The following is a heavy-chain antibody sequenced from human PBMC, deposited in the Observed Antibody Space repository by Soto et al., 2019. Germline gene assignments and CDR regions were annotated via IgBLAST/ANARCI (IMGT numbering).Heavy chain of an antibody. V-gene: IGHV3-33*01. CDR1: GFTFSSNG. CDR3: ARDGSNKPGFYYGMDA. Sequence: QVQLVESGGGVVQPGRSLRLSCAASGFTFSSNGMHWVRQAPGKGLEWVASIWSDGSNKYSADSVKGRFTISRDNTQNTLYLQMGSLRAEDTAVYYCARDGSNKPGFYYGMDAWGQGTTVSVSS. CDR2: IWSDGSNK. D-gene: IGHD4-4*01. J-gene: IGHJ6*02.